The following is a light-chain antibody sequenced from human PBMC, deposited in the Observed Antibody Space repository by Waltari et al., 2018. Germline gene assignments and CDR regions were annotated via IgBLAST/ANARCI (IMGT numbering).Light chain of an antibody. CDR2: QVS. CDR1: QSLVYSDGNTY. V-gene: IGKV2-24*01. J-gene: IGKJ1*01. CDR3: MQTVQFRWT. Sequence: DIVLTQTPLSSPVTLGQPASISCRSSQSLVYSDGNTYFGWLQQRPGQPPRLLIYQVSNRFSGVPDRFSGSGAGTDFTLKISRVEAEDVGVYYCMQTVQFRWTFGQGTKVEIK.